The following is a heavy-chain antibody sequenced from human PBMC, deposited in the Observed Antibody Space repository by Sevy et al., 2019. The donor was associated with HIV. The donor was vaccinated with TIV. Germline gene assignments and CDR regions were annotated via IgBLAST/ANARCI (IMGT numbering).Heavy chain of an antibody. J-gene: IGHJ4*02. Sequence: GGSLRLSCAASGFTVNSNYMTWVRQAPGKGLEVVSVIHSDDTTYHADSVKDRFTISRDNFKNTLYLHMSSLRAEVTAVYYCARGKSGYGYALNYWGQGTLVTVSS. V-gene: IGHV3-66*01. CDR2: IHSDDTT. CDR1: GFTVNSNY. D-gene: IGHD5-18*01. CDR3: ARGKSGYGYALNY.